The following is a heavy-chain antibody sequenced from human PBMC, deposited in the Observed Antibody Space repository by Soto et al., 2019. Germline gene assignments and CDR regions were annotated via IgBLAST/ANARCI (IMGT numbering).Heavy chain of an antibody. V-gene: IGHV4-39*01. D-gene: IGHD3-22*01. CDR1: VDSIETSRYY. Sequence: ETLSATCTVSVDSIETSRYYWGWFLQPPGKGLEWIGSIYYRGTTYYNPSLKSRVTISADASKNQFSLKLSSVTASDTAFYYCARLKGAFLITTYNWFDPWGQGTLVTVSS. J-gene: IGHJ5*02. CDR3: ARLKGAFLITTYNWFDP. CDR2: IYYRGTT.